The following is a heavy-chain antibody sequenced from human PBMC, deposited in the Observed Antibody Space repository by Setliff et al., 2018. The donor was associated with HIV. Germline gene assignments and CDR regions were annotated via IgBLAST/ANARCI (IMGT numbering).Heavy chain of an antibody. CDR3: VRGSGYYYFDN. CDR1: GFTFSSYV. V-gene: IGHV3-23*01. J-gene: IGHJ4*02. D-gene: IGHD3-22*01. Sequence: PGGSLRLSCAASGFTFSSYVMNWVRQAPGKGLEWVSGITDRGDKTYYADSVKGRFTISRGNAKNMLYLQMNSLSADDTAVYYCVRGSGYYYFDNWGQGALVTVPQ. CDR2: ITDRGDKT.